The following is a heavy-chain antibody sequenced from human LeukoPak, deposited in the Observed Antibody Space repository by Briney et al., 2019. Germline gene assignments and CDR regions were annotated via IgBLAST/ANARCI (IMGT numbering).Heavy chain of an antibody. CDR3: AREIYCSSTNCYPVRRWFDP. CDR2: MNPNSGNT. V-gene: IGHV1-8*01. CDR1: GYTFTSYD. J-gene: IGHJ5*02. D-gene: IGHD2-2*01. Sequence: ASVKVSCKASGYTFTSYDINWVRQATGQGLEWMGWMNPNSGNTGYAQKFQGRVTMTRNTSISTAYMELSSLRSGDTAVSYCAREIYCSSTNCYPVRRWFDPWGQGTLVTVSS.